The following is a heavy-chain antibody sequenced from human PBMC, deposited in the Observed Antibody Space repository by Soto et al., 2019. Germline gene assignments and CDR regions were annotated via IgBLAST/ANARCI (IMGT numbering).Heavy chain of an antibody. CDR1: GGSISSDNYF. CDR2: IYYKGSA. J-gene: IGHJ3*02. Sequence: QVQLEESGPGLVKPLQTLSLTCTVSGGSISSDNYFWSWIRQLPGKGLEWIGYIYYKGSAYYNPSLQSRTTISVDTSRNQFSLMLTSVTAADTAVYYCARGVNVPVVADAFDIWGQGTMVTVSS. D-gene: IGHD2-2*01. CDR3: ARGVNVPVVADAFDI. V-gene: IGHV4-31*03.